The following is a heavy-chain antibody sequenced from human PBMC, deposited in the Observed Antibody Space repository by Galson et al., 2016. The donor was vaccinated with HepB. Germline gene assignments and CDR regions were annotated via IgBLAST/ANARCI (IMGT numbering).Heavy chain of an antibody. CDR3: SRGQGLVLDTGNPVLGPLY. Sequence: LSLTCGVYSGSFSNYYWTWIRQPPGRGLEWIGEINHSGSTKYTPSLENRVTISVDTANNQFSLRLTSVTAADTAVYYCSRGQGLVLDTGNPVLGPLYWGQGHLVTVSS. CDR1: SGSFSNYY. J-gene: IGHJ4*02. D-gene: IGHD1-1*01. CDR2: INHSGST. V-gene: IGHV4-34*01.